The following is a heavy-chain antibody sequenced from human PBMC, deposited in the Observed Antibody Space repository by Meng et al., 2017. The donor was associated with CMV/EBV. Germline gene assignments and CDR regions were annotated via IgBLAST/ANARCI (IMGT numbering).Heavy chain of an antibody. D-gene: IGHD3-22*01. J-gene: IGHJ4*02. CDR1: GFTFSSYS. CDR3: ARPRAAYYYDSSGYWFDY. CDR2: ISSSSSYI. Sequence: GESLKISCAASGFTFSSYSMNWVRQAPGKGLEWVSSISSSSSYIYYADSVKGRFTISRDNAKNSLYLQMNSLRAEDTAVYYCARPRAAYYYDSSGYWFDYWGQGTLVTVSS. V-gene: IGHV3-21*01.